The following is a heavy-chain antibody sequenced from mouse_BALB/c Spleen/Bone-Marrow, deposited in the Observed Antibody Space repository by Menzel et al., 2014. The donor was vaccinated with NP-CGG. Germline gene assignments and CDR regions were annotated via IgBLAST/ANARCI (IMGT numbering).Heavy chain of an antibody. CDR2: INNGGTYT. D-gene: IGHD4-1*02. Sequence: EVKLVESGGDLVKPGGSLKLSCAASGFTFNSYGMSWVRRTPGKRLEWVATINNGGTYTYYPDSVKGRFTISRDNAKNTLYLQMSSLKSEDTAMYYCALNWDSAYWGQGTLVTVSA. V-gene: IGHV5-6*01. J-gene: IGHJ3*01. CDR3: ALNWDSAY. CDR1: GFTFNSYG.